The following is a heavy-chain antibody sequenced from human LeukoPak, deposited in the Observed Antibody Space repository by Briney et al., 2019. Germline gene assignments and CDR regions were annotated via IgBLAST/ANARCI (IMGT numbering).Heavy chain of an antibody. CDR2: IRNDGSNK. CDR3: AKDLGYSYGYVDY. J-gene: IGHJ4*02. D-gene: IGHD5-18*01. Sequence: GGSLRLSCAASGFTFSSFGMNWVRQAPGKGLEWVAFIRNDGSNKYYADSVKGRFTISRDNSKNTLYLQVNSLRAEDTAMYYCAKDLGYSYGYVDYWGQGALVTVSS. V-gene: IGHV3-30*02. CDR1: GFTFSSFG.